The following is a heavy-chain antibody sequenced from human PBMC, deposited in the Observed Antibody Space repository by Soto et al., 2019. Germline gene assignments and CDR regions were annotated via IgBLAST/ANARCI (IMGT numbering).Heavy chain of an antibody. CDR1: GLIFSEYS. CDR2: IQHDASNI. CDR3: VRVGWGYSFGNGMDD. V-gene: IGHV3-30-3*01. J-gene: IGHJ6*02. Sequence: GGSLRLSCAASGLIFSEYSMHWVRQAPGKGLEWVAVIQHDASNIYYADSVKGRFTISRDNSKNTLYLQMNDLTSEDTAVYYCVRVGWGYSFGNGMDDWGQGTTVTVSS. D-gene: IGHD5-18*01.